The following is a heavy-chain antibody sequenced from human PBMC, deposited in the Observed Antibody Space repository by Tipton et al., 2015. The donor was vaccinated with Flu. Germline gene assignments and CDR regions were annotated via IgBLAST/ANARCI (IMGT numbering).Heavy chain of an antibody. V-gene: IGHV4-38-2*01. D-gene: IGHD3-10*01. J-gene: IGHJ4*02. CDR1: GYSIRSDYY. Sequence: TLSLTCDVSGYSIRSDYYWGWIRQPPGKGLEWIGNVFHSGSKYYKPSLKSRVTISLDTFQNQFSLNLNSVTAADTAVYYCSRSTYYYGSGSSDYWGQGTLVTVSS. CDR2: VFHSGSK. CDR3: SRSTYYYGSGSSDY.